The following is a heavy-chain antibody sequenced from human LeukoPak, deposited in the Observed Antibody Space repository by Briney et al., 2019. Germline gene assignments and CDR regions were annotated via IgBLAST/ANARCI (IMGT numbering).Heavy chain of an antibody. Sequence: SETLSLTSTVAGGSISSYYWSWIRQPAGKGLEWIGRIYTSGSTNYNPSLKSRVTMSVDTSKNQFSLKLSSVTAADTAVYYCARDLGYCSGGSCSTRYYYYYGMDVWGQGTTVTVSS. J-gene: IGHJ6*02. V-gene: IGHV4-4*07. D-gene: IGHD2-15*01. CDR3: ARDLGYCSGGSCSTRYYYYYGMDV. CDR2: IYTSGST. CDR1: GGSISSYY.